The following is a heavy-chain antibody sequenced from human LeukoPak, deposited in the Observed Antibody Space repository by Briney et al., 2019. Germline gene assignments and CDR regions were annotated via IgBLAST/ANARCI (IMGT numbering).Heavy chain of an antibody. D-gene: IGHD3-22*01. CDR3: ARGLITMIVESYFDY. J-gene: IGHJ4*02. V-gene: IGHV3-21*01. CDR2: ISSSSSYI. CDR1: GFTFSSYS. Sequence: PEGSLRLSCAASGFTFSSYSMNWVRQAPGKGLEWVSSISSSSSYIYYADSVKGRFTIARDNAKNSLYLQMNSLRAEDTAVYYCARGLITMIVESYFDYWGQGTPVTVSS.